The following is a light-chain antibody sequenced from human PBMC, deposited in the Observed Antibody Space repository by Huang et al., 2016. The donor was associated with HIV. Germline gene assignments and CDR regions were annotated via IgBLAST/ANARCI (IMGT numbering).Light chain of an antibody. Sequence: DIQVTQSPSSLSASVGDRVTITCRASQPINTYLNWYPQKPGKAPKLLISDSSAFQSGVPSRFSGSGSGTDLTLTISSLQPEDFATYYCQQSYSMPITFGLGTRLEI. V-gene: IGKV1-39*01. CDR1: QPINTY. CDR2: DSS. CDR3: QQSYSMPIT. J-gene: IGKJ5*01.